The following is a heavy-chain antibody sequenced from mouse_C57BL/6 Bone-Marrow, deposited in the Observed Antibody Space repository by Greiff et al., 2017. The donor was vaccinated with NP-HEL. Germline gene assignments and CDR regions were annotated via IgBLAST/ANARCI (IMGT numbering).Heavy chain of an antibody. Sequence: QVQLKQPGAELVRPGSSVKLSCKASGYTFTSYWMHWVKQRPIQGLEWIGNIDPSDSETHYNQKFKDKATLTVDKSSSTAYMQLSSLTSEDSAVYYCARGSGYIDYWGQGTTLTVSS. D-gene: IGHD1-1*02. V-gene: IGHV1-52*01. CDR3: ARGSGYIDY. CDR2: IDPSDSET. J-gene: IGHJ2*01. CDR1: GYTFTSYW.